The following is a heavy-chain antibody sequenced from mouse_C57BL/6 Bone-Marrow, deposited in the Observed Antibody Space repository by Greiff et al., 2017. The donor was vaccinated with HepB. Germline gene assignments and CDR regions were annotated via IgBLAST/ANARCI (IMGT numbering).Heavy chain of an antibody. D-gene: IGHD1-1*01. J-gene: IGHJ2*01. V-gene: IGHV1-54*01. CDR2: INPGSGGT. Sequence: VKLMESGAELVRPGTSVKVSCKASGYAFTNYLIEWVKQRPGQGLEWIGVINPGSGGTNYNEKFKGKATLTADKSSSTVYMQLSSLTSEDSAVYFCARDYGSSYYFDYWGQGTTLTVSS. CDR1: GYAFTNYL. CDR3: ARDYGSSYYFDY.